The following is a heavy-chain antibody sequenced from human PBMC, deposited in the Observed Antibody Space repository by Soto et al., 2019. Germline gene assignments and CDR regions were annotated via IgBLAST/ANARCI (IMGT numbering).Heavy chain of an antibody. CDR2: ISGSGGNT. J-gene: IGHJ4*02. Sequence: EVQLLESGGDLVQPGGPMRLSCAASGLTFSSYAMSWVRQAPGKGLEWVSGISGSGGNTYYADSVKGRFTISRDNSKNTLYLQMNSLRAEDTAVYYCAKVPNFGDYEYYFDYWGQGTLVTVSS. D-gene: IGHD4-17*01. CDR1: GLTFSSYA. V-gene: IGHV3-23*01. CDR3: AKVPNFGDYEYYFDY.